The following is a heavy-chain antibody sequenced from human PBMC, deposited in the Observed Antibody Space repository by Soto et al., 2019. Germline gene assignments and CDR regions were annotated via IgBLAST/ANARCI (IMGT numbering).Heavy chain of an antibody. Sequence: QVQLVQSGAEVKKPGSSVKVSCKASGGTFSSYAISWVRQAPGQGLEWMGGIIPIFGTANYAQKFQGRVTIAAEESPSTAYMELSSLRSEDTDVYYCAREMGKGLRFYGDYEFDYWGQGTLVTVSS. D-gene: IGHD4-17*01. CDR2: IIPIFGTA. V-gene: IGHV1-69*12. CDR1: GGTFSSYA. CDR3: AREMGKGLRFYGDYEFDY. J-gene: IGHJ4*02.